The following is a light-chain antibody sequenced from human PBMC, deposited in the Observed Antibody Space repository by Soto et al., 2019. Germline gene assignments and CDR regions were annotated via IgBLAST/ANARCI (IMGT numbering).Light chain of an antibody. CDR2: EGS. CDR3: CAYAGSSTTYV. CDR1: SSDVGNYNL. J-gene: IGLJ1*01. Sequence: QSVLAQPASVSGSPGQTISISCTGTSSDVGNYNLVSWYQQHPGKAPKLMIYEGSKRPSGVSNRFSGSKSGNTASLTISGLQAEDEADYYCCAYAGSSTTYVLGEGTKVTVL. V-gene: IGLV2-23*01.